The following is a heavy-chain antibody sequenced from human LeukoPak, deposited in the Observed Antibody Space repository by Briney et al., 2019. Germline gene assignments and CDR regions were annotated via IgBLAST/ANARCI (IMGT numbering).Heavy chain of an antibody. V-gene: IGHV3-74*01. CDR3: IRGTVGAPGNDY. CDR2: IDTDGSFT. J-gene: IGHJ4*02. D-gene: IGHD1-26*01. Sequence: PGGSLRLSCAASGFILSNYGMSWVRQAPGKGLVWVSRIDTDGSFTSYADSVRGRFTISRDNAKNTLYLQMSSLRAEDTAVYYCIRGTVGAPGNDYWGQGTLVTVSS. CDR1: GFILSNYG.